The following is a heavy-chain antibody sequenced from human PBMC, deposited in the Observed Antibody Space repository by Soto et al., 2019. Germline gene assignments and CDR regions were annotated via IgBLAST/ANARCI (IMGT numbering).Heavy chain of an antibody. CDR2: ITSKTGDQ. V-gene: IGHV3-21*06. CDR1: GFTFNKYS. J-gene: IGHJ4*02. D-gene: IGHD3-22*01. Sequence: EVRLVESGGGLVKPGGSLRLSCAASGFTFNKYSMNWVRQAPGKGLEWVSSITSKTGDQYYADSVKGRFIISRDNPKNSLSLQVTSLREEDTGVYYCARDLMPNDRGIGDFAYGGQGTLFTVSS. CDR3: ARDLMPNDRGIGDFAY.